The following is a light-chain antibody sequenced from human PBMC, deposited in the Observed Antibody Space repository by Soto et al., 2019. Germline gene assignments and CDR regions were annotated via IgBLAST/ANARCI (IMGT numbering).Light chain of an antibody. CDR2: GAS. J-gene: IGKJ5*01. CDR1: QSVSSNF. V-gene: IGKV3-20*01. Sequence: EIVLTQSPGTLSLSPGERATLSCRASQSVSSNFLAWYQQKPGQAPRLLIYGASSRATGIPDRFSGSGSGTGFTLTISRLEPEDFAVYYCQQYCSSPITFGQGTRLEIK. CDR3: QQYCSSPIT.